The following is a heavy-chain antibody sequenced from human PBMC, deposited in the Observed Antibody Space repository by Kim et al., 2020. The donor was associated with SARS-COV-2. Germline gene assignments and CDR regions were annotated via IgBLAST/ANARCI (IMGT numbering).Heavy chain of an antibody. Sequence: ASVKVSCKASGYTFTSYAMNWVRQAPGQGLEWMGWINTNTGNPTYAQGFTGRFVFSLDTSVSTAYLQISSLKAEDTAVYYCARDRLVSYYYGSGTQIGYYYYGMDVWGQGTTVTVSS. CDR1: GYTFTSYA. V-gene: IGHV7-4-1*02. CDR2: INTNTGNP. D-gene: IGHD3-10*01. CDR3: ARDRLVSYYYGSGTQIGYYYYGMDV. J-gene: IGHJ6*02.